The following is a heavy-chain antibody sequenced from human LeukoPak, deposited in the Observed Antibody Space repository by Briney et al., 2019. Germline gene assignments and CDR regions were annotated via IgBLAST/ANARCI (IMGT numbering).Heavy chain of an antibody. D-gene: IGHD6-19*01. CDR1: GFTFSSYA. V-gene: IGHV3-30-3*01. CDR3: ARGPVAVAGKNTQTSDY. CDR2: ISYDGSNK. Sequence: GGSLRLSCAASGFTFSSYAMHWVRQAPGKGLEWVAVISYDGSNKYYADSVKGRFTISRDNSKNTLYLQMNSLRAEDTAVYYCARGPVAVAGKNTQTSDYWGQGTLVTVSS. J-gene: IGHJ4*02.